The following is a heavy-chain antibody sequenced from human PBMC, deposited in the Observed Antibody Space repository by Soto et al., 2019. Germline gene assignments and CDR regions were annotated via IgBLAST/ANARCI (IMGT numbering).Heavy chain of an antibody. CDR2: IYTSGST. CDR1: GGSISSSSYY. CDR3: ARDYYDSSGYSNWFDP. Sequence: QLQLQESGPGLVKPSETLSLTCTVSGGSISSSSYYWGWIRQPPGKGLEWIGSIYTSGSTNYNPSLKSRVTMSVDTSKNQFSLKLSSVTAADTAVYYCARDYYDSSGYSNWFDPWGQGTLVTVSS. V-gene: IGHV4-39*07. J-gene: IGHJ5*02. D-gene: IGHD3-22*01.